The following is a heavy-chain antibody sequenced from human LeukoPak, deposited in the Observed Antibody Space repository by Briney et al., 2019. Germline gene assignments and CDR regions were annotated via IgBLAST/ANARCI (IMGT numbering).Heavy chain of an antibody. Sequence: GGSPRLSCAASGFTFSTYAMSWVRQAPGKGLEWVSAISGSGGSTYYADAVKSRFTISRDNSKNTMYLQMNSLRAEDTAVYYCARYYDKGGYYGRHDYWGQGTLVTVSS. CDR3: ARYYDKGGYYGRHDY. D-gene: IGHD3-22*01. CDR2: ISGSGGST. CDR1: GFTFSTYA. V-gene: IGHV3-23*01. J-gene: IGHJ4*02.